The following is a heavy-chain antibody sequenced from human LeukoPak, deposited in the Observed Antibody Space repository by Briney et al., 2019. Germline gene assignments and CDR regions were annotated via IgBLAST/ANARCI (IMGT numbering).Heavy chain of an antibody. V-gene: IGHV3-30-3*01. CDR2: ISYDGSNK. Sequence: PGGSLRLSCAASGFTFSSYAMHWVRQAPGKGLEWVAVISYDGSNKYYADSVKGRFTISRDNSKNTLYLQMNSLRAEDTAVYYCARDMTGIAAAGYYFDYWGQGTLVTVSS. CDR3: ARDMTGIAAAGYYFDY. CDR1: GFTFSSYA. J-gene: IGHJ4*02. D-gene: IGHD6-13*01.